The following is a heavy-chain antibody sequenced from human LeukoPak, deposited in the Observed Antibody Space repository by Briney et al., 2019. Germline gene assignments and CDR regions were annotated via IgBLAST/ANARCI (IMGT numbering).Heavy chain of an antibody. Sequence: GGSLRLSCAASGFTFSNYEMNWVRQAPGKGLEYVSAISTNGGGTYYANSVKGRFTISRDNSKNTLYLQMGSLRAEDMAVYYCARWGSTSCYDYWGQGTLVTVSS. V-gene: IGHV3-64*01. CDR3: ARWGSTSCYDY. CDR2: ISTNGGGT. CDR1: GFTFSNYE. J-gene: IGHJ4*02. D-gene: IGHD2-2*01.